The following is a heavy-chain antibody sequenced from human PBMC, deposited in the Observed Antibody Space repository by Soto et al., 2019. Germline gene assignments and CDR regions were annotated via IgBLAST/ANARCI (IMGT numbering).Heavy chain of an antibody. J-gene: IGHJ3*02. Sequence: ASVKVSCKASGYTFTSYGINWVRQATGQGLEWMGWMNPNSGNTGYAQKFQGRVTMTRNTSISTAYMELSSLRSEDTAVYYCATFSGYDSQAAFEIWGQGTMVTVSS. CDR2: MNPNSGNT. CDR1: GYTFTSYG. CDR3: ATFSGYDSQAAFEI. D-gene: IGHD5-12*01. V-gene: IGHV1-8*01.